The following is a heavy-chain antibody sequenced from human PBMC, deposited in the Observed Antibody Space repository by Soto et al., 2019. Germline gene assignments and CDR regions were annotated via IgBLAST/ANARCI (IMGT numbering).Heavy chain of an antibody. J-gene: IGHJ6*02. Sequence: GGSLRLSCVASGFSFSTYPMVWVRQAPGKRLEAVSSISGSGDKTYYKDSVKGRFTISRDNSKNTVDLQMNSLRPEDTAVYYCAKILSTVTTYYYGMDAWGQGTTVTVSS. CDR2: ISGSGDKT. CDR3: AKILSTVTTYYYGMDA. V-gene: IGHV3-23*01. D-gene: IGHD4-17*01. CDR1: GFSFSTYP.